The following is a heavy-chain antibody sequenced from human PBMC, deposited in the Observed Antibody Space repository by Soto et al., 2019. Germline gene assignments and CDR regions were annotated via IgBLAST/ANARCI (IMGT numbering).Heavy chain of an antibody. J-gene: IGHJ4*02. V-gene: IGHV1-69*13. D-gene: IGHD1-26*01. CDR2: IIPIYWTE. CDR3: ASEGKGAPFDY. CDR1: GRTFSSYA. Sequence: SVRVSLKASGRTFSSYAISWVLQAPGQVLDWXGGIIPIYWTENYAQKFHGRVTITADESTSTAYMELSSLRSEDTAVYYCASEGKGAPFDYWGQGTLVTVSS.